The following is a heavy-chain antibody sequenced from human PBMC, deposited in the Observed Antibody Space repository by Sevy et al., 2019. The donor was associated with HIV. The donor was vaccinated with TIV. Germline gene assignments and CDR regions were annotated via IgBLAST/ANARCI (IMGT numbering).Heavy chain of an antibody. V-gene: IGHV3-13*01. CDR2: IGSAGDT. D-gene: IGHD3-22*01. Sequence: GGSLRLSCAASGFTFSSYDMHWVRRATGKGLEWVSGIGSAGDTYYSGSVKGRFTISRENAKNSLYLQMNSLRAGDTAVYYCARRSNYYDSSGYSGFDYWGQGTLVTVSS. J-gene: IGHJ4*02. CDR3: ARRSNYYDSSGYSGFDY. CDR1: GFTFSSYD.